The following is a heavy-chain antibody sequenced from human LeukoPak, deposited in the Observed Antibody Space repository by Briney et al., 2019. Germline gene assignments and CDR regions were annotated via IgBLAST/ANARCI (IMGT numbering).Heavy chain of an antibody. D-gene: IGHD6-19*01. Sequence: TGGSLRLSCAASGFTFSSYSMNWVRQAPGKGLEWVSSISSSSSYIYYADSVKGRFTISRDNAKNSLYLQMNSLRAEDAAVYYCASGSSGSASSDYWGQGTLVTVSS. CDR3: ASGSSGSASSDY. CDR1: GFTFSSYS. V-gene: IGHV3-21*01. CDR2: ISSSSSYI. J-gene: IGHJ4*02.